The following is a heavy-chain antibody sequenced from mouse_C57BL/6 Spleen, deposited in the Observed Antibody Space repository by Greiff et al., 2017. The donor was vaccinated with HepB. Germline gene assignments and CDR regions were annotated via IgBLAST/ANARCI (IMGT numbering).Heavy chain of an antibody. D-gene: IGHD2-13*01. Sequence: EVQLQESGGGLVQPGESLKLSCESNEYEFPSHDMSWVRKTPEKRLELVAAINSDGGSTYYPDTMERRFIISRDNTKKTLYLQMSSLRSEDTALYYCARGIYYGDQGYAMDYWGQGTSVTVSS. CDR1: EYEFPSHD. V-gene: IGHV5-2*01. CDR3: ARGIYYGDQGYAMDY. J-gene: IGHJ4*01. CDR2: INSDGGST.